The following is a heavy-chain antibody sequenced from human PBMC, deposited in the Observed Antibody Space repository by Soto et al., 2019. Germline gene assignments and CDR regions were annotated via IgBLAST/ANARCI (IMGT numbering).Heavy chain of an antibody. J-gene: IGHJ3*02. D-gene: IGHD1-26*01. V-gene: IGHV4-59*01. CDR2: IYYSGST. Sequence: SETLSLTCTVSGGSISSYYWSWIRQPPGKGLEWIGYIYYSGSTNYNPSLKSRVTISVDTSKNQFSLKLSSVTAADTAVYYCARRVTRDAFDIWGQGTMVTVSS. CDR3: ARRVTRDAFDI. CDR1: GGSISSYY.